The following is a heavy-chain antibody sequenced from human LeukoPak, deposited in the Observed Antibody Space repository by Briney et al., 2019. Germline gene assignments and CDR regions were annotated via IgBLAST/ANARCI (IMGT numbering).Heavy chain of an antibody. D-gene: IGHD3-22*01. CDR2: ITPFNGNT. CDR3: ATMGDNSGPFFE. CDR1: GYTFTYRY. Sequence: GASVTVSCKASGYTFTYRYLHWVRQAPGQALEWMGWITPFNGNTNYAQNFQDRVTITRDRSMSTAYMELSSLRSEDTAIYYCATMGDNSGPFFEWGQGTLVTVSS. J-gene: IGHJ4*02. V-gene: IGHV1-45*02.